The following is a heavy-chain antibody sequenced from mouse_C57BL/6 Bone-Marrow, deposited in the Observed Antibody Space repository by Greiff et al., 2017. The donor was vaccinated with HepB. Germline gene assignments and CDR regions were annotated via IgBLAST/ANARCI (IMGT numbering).Heavy chain of an antibody. Sequence: EVHLVESGGGLVKPGGSLKLSCAASGFTFSSYAMSWVRQTPEKRLEWVATISDGGSYTYYPDNVKGRFTISRDNAKNNLYLQMSHLKSEDTAMYYCARGPGAYYFDYWGQGTTLTVSS. CDR1: GFTFSSYA. CDR3: ARGPGAYYFDY. D-gene: IGHD4-1*01. CDR2: ISDGGSYT. J-gene: IGHJ2*01. V-gene: IGHV5-4*01.